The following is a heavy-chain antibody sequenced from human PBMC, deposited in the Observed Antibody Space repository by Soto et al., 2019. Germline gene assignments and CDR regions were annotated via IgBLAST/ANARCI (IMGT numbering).Heavy chain of an antibody. V-gene: IGHV4-61*01. CDR1: GGFVNSDTHS. CDR3: ARFVRSCSATTCSTRADV. J-gene: IGHJ6*02. CDR2: IYSGGST. Sequence: SETLSLTCTVSGGFVNSDTHSWSWIRQTPGKRLEWIGFIYSGGSTKNPSLRSRVTMSVDTSKNQFSLKLRSVIAADTAVYHCARFVRSCSATTCSTRADVWGQGITVTVSS. D-gene: IGHD2-2*01.